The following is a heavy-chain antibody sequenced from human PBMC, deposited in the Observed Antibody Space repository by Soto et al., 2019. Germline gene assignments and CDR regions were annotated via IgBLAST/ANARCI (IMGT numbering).Heavy chain of an antibody. CDR3: GRDTCPDSVCSCRY. CDR2: ISSSSSFI. J-gene: IGHJ4*02. CDR1: GFTFSSNT. V-gene: IGHV3-21*01. D-gene: IGHD3-22*01. Sequence: VQLVESGGGLVKPGGSLRLSCAASGFTFSSNTMTWVRQAPGKGLEWVSSISSSSSFIYYADSVKGRFTISRDNAKNALSLQMSSLSADATAVYYCGRDTCPDSVCSCRYWGQGTLVTVSS.